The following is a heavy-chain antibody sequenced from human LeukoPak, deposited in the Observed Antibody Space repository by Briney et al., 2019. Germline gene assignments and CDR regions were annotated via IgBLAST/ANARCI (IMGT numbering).Heavy chain of an antibody. J-gene: IGHJ4*02. D-gene: IGHD6-19*01. Sequence: GGSLRLSCVASGFTFSSYAMTWVRQAPGKGLEWVSAISGSGGSTYYADSVKGRFTISRDNSKNTLYLQMNSLRAEDTAVYYCAKASGRSSGWSDYWGQGTLVTVSS. CDR3: AKASGRSSGWSDY. CDR2: ISGSGGST. CDR1: GFTFSSYA. V-gene: IGHV3-23*01.